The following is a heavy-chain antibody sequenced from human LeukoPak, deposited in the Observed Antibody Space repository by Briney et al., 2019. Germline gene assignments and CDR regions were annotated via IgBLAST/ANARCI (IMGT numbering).Heavy chain of an antibody. CDR2: ISDSGGST. CDR1: GFTFSTFA. J-gene: IGHJ4*02. V-gene: IGHV3-23*01. D-gene: IGHD6-13*01. CDR3: AKSHSVEQRGYFDY. Sequence: GGSLRLSCAASGFTFSTFAMTWVRQVPGKGLEWVATISDSGGSTYYADAVKGRFTISRDNSKDTLYAQMNSLRAEDAAVYYCAKSHSVEQRGYFDYWGQGTLVTVSS.